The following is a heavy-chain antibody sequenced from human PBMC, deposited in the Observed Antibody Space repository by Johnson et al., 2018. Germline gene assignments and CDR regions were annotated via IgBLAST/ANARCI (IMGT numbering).Heavy chain of an antibody. J-gene: IGHJ6*02. Sequence: QVQLVQSGGGLVKPGGSLRLSCAASGFSFSDYYMSWVRQAPGTGLEWLAYISGSAFRPYYAESVKGRFTIPRDSAKNSLFLQMNGLRDEDTAVYYCARDLLAVLPDYKFIGLDVWGQGTTVTVSS. D-gene: IGHD1-14*01. CDR2: ISGSAFRP. CDR3: ARDLLAVLPDYKFIGLDV. V-gene: IGHV3-11*01. CDR1: GFSFSDYY.